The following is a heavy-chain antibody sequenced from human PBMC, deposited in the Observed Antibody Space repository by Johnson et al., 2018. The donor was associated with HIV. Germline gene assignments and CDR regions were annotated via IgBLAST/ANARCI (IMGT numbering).Heavy chain of an antibody. CDR3: ARIRFLVGATSGAFDI. CDR2: ISYDGSNK. CDR1: GFIFSTYA. Sequence: QVQLVESGGGVVQPGRSLRLSCAASGFIFSTYAMHWVRQVPGKGLAWVALISYDGSNKYYADSVKGRFTISRDNSKNTLYLQMNSLRAEDTAVYYCARIRFLVGATSGAFDIWGQGTMVTVSS. V-gene: IGHV3-30*04. D-gene: IGHD1-26*01. J-gene: IGHJ3*02.